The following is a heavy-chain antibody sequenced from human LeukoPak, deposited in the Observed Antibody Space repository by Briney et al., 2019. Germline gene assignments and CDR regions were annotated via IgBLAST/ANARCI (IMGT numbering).Heavy chain of an antibody. V-gene: IGHV4-39*07. D-gene: IGHD6-13*01. CDR3: ARAGYSSSWYLWA. CDR1: GGSITSGAYY. Sequence: SETLSLTCTVSGGSITSGAYYWGWIRQPPGKGLEWIGSIYYSGTTYYNPSLQSRVTISVDTSKNQFSLKLGSVTAADTAVYYCARAGYSSSWYLWAWGQGTLVTVSS. J-gene: IGHJ5*02. CDR2: IYYSGTT.